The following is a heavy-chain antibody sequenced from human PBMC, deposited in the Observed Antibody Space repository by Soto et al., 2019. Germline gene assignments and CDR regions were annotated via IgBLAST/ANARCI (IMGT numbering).Heavy chain of an antibody. CDR1: GGSISSYY. D-gene: IGHD3-22*01. CDR2: IYTSGST. J-gene: IGHJ4*02. Sequence: SETLSLTCTVSGGSISSYYWSWIRQPAGKGLEWIGRIYTSGSTNYNPSLKSRVTMSVDTSKNQFSLKLSSVTAADTAVYYCAIVEGSFYYDSTTIDYWGQGTLVTVS. V-gene: IGHV4-4*07. CDR3: AIVEGSFYYDSTTIDY.